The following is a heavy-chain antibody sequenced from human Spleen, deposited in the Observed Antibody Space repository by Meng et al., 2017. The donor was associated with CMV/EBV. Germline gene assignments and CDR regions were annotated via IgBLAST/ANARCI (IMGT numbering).Heavy chain of an antibody. CDR3: ARELAAAGNFDY. V-gene: IGHV4-59*01. CDR1: GGSISSYY. Sequence: SETLSLTCSVSGGSISSYYWSWIRQPPGKGLEWIGYIYYSGSTNYNPSIKSRVTIALDTSKNQFSLKLSSVTAADTAVYYCARELAAAGNFDYWGQGTLVTVSS. J-gene: IGHJ4*02. D-gene: IGHD6-13*01. CDR2: IYYSGST.